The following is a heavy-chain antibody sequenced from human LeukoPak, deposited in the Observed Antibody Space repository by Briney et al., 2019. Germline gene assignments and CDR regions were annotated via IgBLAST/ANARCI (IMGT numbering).Heavy chain of an antibody. D-gene: IGHD3-22*01. V-gene: IGHV3-23*01. Sequence: GGSLRLSCVASGFTFSSYAMSWVRQAPGKGLEWVSTISGSGDNTYYADSVKGRFTISRDNSKNTLYLQMNSLRAEDTSVYYCAKKITYYYESSGSDWGQGTLVTVSS. CDR3: AKKITYYYESSGSD. CDR1: GFTFSSYA. CDR2: ISGSGDNT. J-gene: IGHJ4*02.